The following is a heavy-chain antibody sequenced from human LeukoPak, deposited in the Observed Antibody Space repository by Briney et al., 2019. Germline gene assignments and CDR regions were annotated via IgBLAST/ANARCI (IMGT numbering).Heavy chain of an antibody. CDR1: GGSISSGSYY. J-gene: IGHJ5*02. Sequence: PSETLSLTRTVSGGSISSGSYYWSWIRQPAGKGLEWIGRIYTSGSTNYNPSLKSRVTISVDTSKNQFSLKLSSVTAADTAVYYCARGYSSSWHGDWFDPWGQGTLVTVSS. D-gene: IGHD6-13*01. CDR3: ARGYSSSWHGDWFDP. CDR2: IYTSGST. V-gene: IGHV4-61*02.